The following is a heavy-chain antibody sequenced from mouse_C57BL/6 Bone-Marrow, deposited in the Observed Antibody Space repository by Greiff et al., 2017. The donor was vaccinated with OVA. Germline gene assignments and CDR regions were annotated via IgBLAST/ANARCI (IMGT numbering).Heavy chain of an antibody. D-gene: IGHD2-5*01. J-gene: IGHJ3*01. CDR3: ARSGVGSNSWFAY. CDR1: GYSFTDYN. CDR2: INPNYGTT. V-gene: IGHV1-39*01. Sequence: VQLQQSGPELVKPGASVKISCKASGYSFTDYNMNWVKQSNGQSLEWIGVINPNYGTTRYNQKFKGKATLTVDQSSSTASMQLNSLTSEDSAVYDGARSGVGSNSWFAYWGQGTLVTVSA.